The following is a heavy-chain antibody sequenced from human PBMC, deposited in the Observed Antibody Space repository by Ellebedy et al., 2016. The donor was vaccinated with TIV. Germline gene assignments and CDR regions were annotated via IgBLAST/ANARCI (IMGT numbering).Heavy chain of an antibody. J-gene: IGHJ4*02. CDR2: ISGDGRNTA. CDR1: DFRFSSYA. CDR3: AREEWELLDY. Sequence: GGSLRLXXAASDFRFSSYAMSWVRQAPGKGLDWVAAISGDGRNTAYYADSVKGRFTISRDNSKSTLYLQMNSLRPEDTAVYYCAREEWELLDYWGQGTLVTVSS. V-gene: IGHV3-23*01. D-gene: IGHD1-26*01.